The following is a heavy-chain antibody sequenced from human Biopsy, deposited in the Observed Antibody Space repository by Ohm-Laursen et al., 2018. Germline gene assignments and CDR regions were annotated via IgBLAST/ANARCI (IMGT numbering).Heavy chain of an antibody. CDR3: ARGGNGYNYVTPGTWFDP. V-gene: IGHV4-59*01. Sequence: PPGTLSLTCNVSGGSISSYYWSWIRQSPGKGLEWIGFIFYSGSTYYNPSLKSRTTISVDSSKSQFSLRLRSVTAADTAVYYCARGGNGYNYVTPGTWFDPWGRGTPVTVSS. CDR1: GGSISSYY. J-gene: IGHJ5*02. D-gene: IGHD5-24*01. CDR2: IFYSGST.